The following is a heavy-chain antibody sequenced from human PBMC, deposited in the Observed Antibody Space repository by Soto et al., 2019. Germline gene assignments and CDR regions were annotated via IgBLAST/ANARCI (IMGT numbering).Heavy chain of an antibody. CDR2: INPNSGGT. V-gene: IGHV1-2*02. CDR3: ARDGKGEYNWNYGWFDP. Sequence: QVQLVQSGAEVKKPGASVKVSCKASGYTFTGYYMHWVRQAPGQGLEWMGWINPNSGGTNYAQKFQGRVTITADESTSTAYMELSSLRSEDTAVYYCARDGKGEYNWNYGWFDPWGQGTLVTVSS. D-gene: IGHD1-7*01. J-gene: IGHJ5*02. CDR1: GYTFTGYY.